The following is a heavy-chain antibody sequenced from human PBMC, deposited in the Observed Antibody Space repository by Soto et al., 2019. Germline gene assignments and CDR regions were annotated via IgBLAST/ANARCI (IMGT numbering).Heavy chain of an antibody. CDR2: IGKNGRDI. CDR1: GFIFSEYE. CDR3: ARALTVYYDSSEFDY. Sequence: GGSLRLSCEVSGFIFSEYEFNWVRQAPGKGLEWVSYIGKNGRDIYDADSVKGRFTISRDNAKNSLYLQMNSLRAEDTAVYYCARALTVYYDSSEFDYWGQGTLVTVS. V-gene: IGHV3-48*03. J-gene: IGHJ4*02. D-gene: IGHD3-22*01.